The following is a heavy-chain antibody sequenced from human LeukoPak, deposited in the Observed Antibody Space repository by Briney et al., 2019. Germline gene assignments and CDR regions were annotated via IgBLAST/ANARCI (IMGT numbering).Heavy chain of an antibody. V-gene: IGHV4-34*11. Sequence: SETLSLTCAVYGGSFSGYYWGWIRQPPGKGLEWIGSIYYTGSTNYNPSLKSRATISVDTSKNQFSLKLSSVTAADTAVYYCARDREYYDFWSGYRDAFDIWGQGTMVTVSS. CDR1: GGSFSGYY. D-gene: IGHD3-3*01. J-gene: IGHJ3*02. CDR3: ARDREYYDFWSGYRDAFDI. CDR2: IYYTGST.